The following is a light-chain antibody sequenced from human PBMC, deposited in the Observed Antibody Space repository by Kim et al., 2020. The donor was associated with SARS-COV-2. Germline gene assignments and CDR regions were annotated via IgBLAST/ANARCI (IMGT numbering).Light chain of an antibody. Sequence: ASVKLTCTLSSGHSRYAIAWHQQQPEKGPRYLMKLNSDGSHSKGDGIPDRFSGSGSGAERYLTISSLQSEDEADYYCQTWGTGIRVFGGGTKLTVL. CDR3: QTWGTGIRV. J-gene: IGLJ3*02. CDR2: LNSDGSH. CDR1: SGHSRYA. V-gene: IGLV4-69*01.